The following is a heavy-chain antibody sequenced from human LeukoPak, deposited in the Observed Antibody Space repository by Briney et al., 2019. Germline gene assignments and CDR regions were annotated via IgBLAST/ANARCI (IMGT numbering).Heavy chain of an antibody. CDR2: INHSGST. Sequence: SETLSLTCAVYGGSFSGYYWSWIRQPPGKGLEWIGEINHSGSTNYSPSLKSRATISVDTSKNQFSLKLSSVTAADTAVYYCARGYCSGGSCYRYWGQGTLVTVSS. V-gene: IGHV4-34*01. J-gene: IGHJ4*02. D-gene: IGHD2-15*01. CDR1: GGSFSGYY. CDR3: ARGYCSGGSCYRY.